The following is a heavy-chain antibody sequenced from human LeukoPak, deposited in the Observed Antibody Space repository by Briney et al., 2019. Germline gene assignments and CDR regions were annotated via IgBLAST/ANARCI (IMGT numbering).Heavy chain of an antibody. CDR1: GFTVSDNY. V-gene: IGHV3-66*01. D-gene: IGHD3-16*01. CDR3: ATSPSLGY. Sequence: GGSLRLSCAASGFTVSDNYMTWVRQAPGRGLEGVSVIYGGGGTSYADSVKGRFSISRDNSKNTLYLQMNSLRPEDTAVYYCATSPSLGYWGQGTLVTVSS. J-gene: IGHJ4*02. CDR2: IYGGGGT.